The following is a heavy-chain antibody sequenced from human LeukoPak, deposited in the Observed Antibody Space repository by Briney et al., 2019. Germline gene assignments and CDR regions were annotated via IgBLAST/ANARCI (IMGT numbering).Heavy chain of an antibody. J-gene: IGHJ2*01. Sequence: GESLKISCKGSGYSFSTNWIGWVRQMPGKGLEWMGVIYPGDSHTRYSPSFQGQVTISADKSISTAYLQWSSLQASDTAIYYCARPLYGSGNWYFDLWGRGTLVTVSS. V-gene: IGHV5-51*01. D-gene: IGHD3-10*01. CDR1: GYSFSTNW. CDR3: ARPLYGSGNWYFDL. CDR2: IYPGDSHT.